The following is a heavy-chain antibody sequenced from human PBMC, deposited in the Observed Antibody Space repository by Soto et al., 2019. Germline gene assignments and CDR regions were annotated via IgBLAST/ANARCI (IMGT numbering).Heavy chain of an antibody. V-gene: IGHV4-31*03. Sequence: SETLSLTCTVSGGSISSGGYYWSWIRQHPGKGLEWIGYIYYSGSTYYNPSLKSRVTISVDTSKNQFSLKLSSVTAADTAVYYCARGGACSSNSCYVKFDHWGQGTLVTVP. CDR2: IYYSGST. J-gene: IGHJ4*02. D-gene: IGHD2-2*01. CDR3: ARGGACSSNSCYVKFDH. CDR1: GGSISSGGYY.